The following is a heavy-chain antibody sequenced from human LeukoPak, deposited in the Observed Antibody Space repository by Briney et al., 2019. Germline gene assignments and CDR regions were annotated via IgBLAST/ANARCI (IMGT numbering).Heavy chain of an antibody. CDR3: ARDRVPYCSGVSCSVDV. Sequence: GGSLRLSCAASGFTFSSYWMQWVRQAPGKELVWVSRIISDGSTTNYADSVKGRFTISRDNAKNTLYLQMNSLRVEDTAVYYCARDRVPYCSGVSCSVDVWGQGTTVTVSS. V-gene: IGHV3-74*01. CDR2: IISDGSTT. D-gene: IGHD2-15*01. J-gene: IGHJ6*02. CDR1: GFTFSSYW.